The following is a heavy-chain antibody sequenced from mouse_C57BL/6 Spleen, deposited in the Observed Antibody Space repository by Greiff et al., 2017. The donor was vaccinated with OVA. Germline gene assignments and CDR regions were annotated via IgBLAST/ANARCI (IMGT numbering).Heavy chain of an antibody. Sequence: QVQLKQSGAELARPGASVKMSCKASGYTFTSYTMHWVKQRPGQGLEWIGYINPSSGYTKYNQKFKDKATLTADKSSSTAYMQLSSLTSEDSAVYYCARSGSNYRYWYFDVWGTGTTVTVSS. V-gene: IGHV1-4*01. D-gene: IGHD2-5*01. CDR2: INPSSGYT. J-gene: IGHJ1*03. CDR1: GYTFTSYT. CDR3: ARSGSNYRYWYFDV.